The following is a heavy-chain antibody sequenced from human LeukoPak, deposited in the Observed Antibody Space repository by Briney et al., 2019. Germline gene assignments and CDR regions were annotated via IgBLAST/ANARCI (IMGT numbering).Heavy chain of an antibody. J-gene: IGHJ4*02. CDR2: ISYDGSNK. V-gene: IGHV3-30*19. CDR1: GFTFSSYG. CDR3: ARDRSLLWFGESPIDY. D-gene: IGHD3-10*01. Sequence: PGGSLRLSCAASGFTFSSYGMHWVRQAPGKGLEWVAVISYDGSNKYYADSVKGRFTISRDNSKNTLYLQMNSLRAEDTAVYYCARDRSLLWFGESPIDYWGQGALVTVSS.